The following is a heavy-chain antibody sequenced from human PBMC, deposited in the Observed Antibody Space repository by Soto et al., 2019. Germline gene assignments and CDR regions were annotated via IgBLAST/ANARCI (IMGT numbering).Heavy chain of an antibody. Sequence: GGSLRLSCAASGLTFSSYDMHWVRQATGKGLEWVSAIGTAGDTYYPGSVKGRFTISRENAKNSLYLQMNSLRAGDTAVYYCARARGGYDPRSTYYYYYYYMDVWGKGTTVTVSS. CDR1: GLTFSSYD. CDR2: IGTAGDT. J-gene: IGHJ6*03. V-gene: IGHV3-13*01. D-gene: IGHD5-12*01. CDR3: ARARGGYDPRSTYYYYYYYMDV.